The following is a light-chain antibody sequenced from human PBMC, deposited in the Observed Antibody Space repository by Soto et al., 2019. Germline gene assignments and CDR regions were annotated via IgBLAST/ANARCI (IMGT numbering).Light chain of an antibody. J-gene: IGKJ1*01. CDR1: QSISSW. CDR2: KAS. V-gene: IGKV1-5*03. CDR3: QQYNSYWT. Sequence: DIQMTQSPSTLSASVGDRVTITCRASQSISSWLAWYQRKPGKAPKLLIFKASSLESGVPSRFTASGSGTEFTLTISSLQPDDFSTYYCQQYNSYWTFGQGTKVEIK.